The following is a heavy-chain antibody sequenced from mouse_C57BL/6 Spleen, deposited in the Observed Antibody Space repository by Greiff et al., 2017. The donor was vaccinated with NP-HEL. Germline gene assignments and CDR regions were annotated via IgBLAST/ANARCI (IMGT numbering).Heavy chain of an antibody. CDR1: GYTFTSYW. Sequence: QVQLQQPGAELVRPGTSVKLSCKASGYTFTSYWMHWVKQRPGQGLEWIGVIDPSDSYTNYNQKFKGKATLTVDTSSSTAYMQLSSLTSEDSAVYYCARSEGGYYLDYWGQGTTLTVSS. V-gene: IGHV1-59*01. CDR2: IDPSDSYT. J-gene: IGHJ2*01. CDR3: ARSEGGYYLDY. D-gene: IGHD1-1*02.